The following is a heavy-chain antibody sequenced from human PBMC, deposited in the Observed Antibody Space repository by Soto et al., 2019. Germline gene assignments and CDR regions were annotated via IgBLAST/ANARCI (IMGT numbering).Heavy chain of an antibody. CDR2: ISGSGGSE. CDR3: AKGDTTMITDYYAMDV. CDR1: GFTFTSYA. Sequence: GGSLRLSCAVSGFTFTSYAMTWIRQAPGKGLEWVSAISGSGGSEFYADSVKGRFTISRDNSKNTLYLQMKSLRAEDTALYYCAKGDTTMITDYYAMDVWGQGTTVTVSS. J-gene: IGHJ6*02. V-gene: IGHV3-23*01. D-gene: IGHD5-18*01.